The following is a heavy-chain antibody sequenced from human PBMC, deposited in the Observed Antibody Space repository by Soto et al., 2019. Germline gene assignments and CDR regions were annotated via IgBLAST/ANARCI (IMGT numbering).Heavy chain of an antibody. Sequence: QVQLVQSGAEVKKPGASVKISCKASGYTFTTYYIHWVRQAPGQGLEWMGIINPTGDVTNYVQKFQGRVTVTRDTSTSTVYMELNSLTSEDTAVYYCTGDEANGLNDPFEIWGQGTMVTVSS. J-gene: IGHJ3*02. CDR1: GYTFTTYY. D-gene: IGHD2-8*01. CDR3: TGDEANGLNDPFEI. CDR2: INPTGDVT. V-gene: IGHV1-46*03.